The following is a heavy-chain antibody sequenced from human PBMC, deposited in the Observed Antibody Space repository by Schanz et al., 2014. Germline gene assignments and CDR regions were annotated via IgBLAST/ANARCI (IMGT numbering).Heavy chain of an antibody. Sequence: QVELVESGGGVVQPGRSLRLSCAASGFTFSNYAMHWVRQAPGKGLDWVAVISFDGSIKYHADSVKGRFTISRDNSKNTLYLQMNSLRAEDTAVYYCARDRWDWNNAFDIWGQGTMVTVSS. V-gene: IGHV3-30*14. CDR3: ARDRWDWNNAFDI. CDR2: ISFDGSIK. D-gene: IGHD1-1*01. CDR1: GFTFSNYA. J-gene: IGHJ3*02.